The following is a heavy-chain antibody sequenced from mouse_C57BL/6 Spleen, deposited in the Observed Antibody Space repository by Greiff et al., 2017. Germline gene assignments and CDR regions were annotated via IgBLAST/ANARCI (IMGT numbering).Heavy chain of an antibody. J-gene: IGHJ4*01. V-gene: IGHV1-64*01. CDR2: IHPNSGST. D-gene: IGHD2-4*01. CDR1: GYTFTSYW. CDR3: ARYGDYDPNYYAMDY. Sequence: QVQLQQPGAELVKPGASVKLSCKASGYTFTSYWMHWVKQRPGQGLEWIGMIHPNSGSTNYNEKFKSKATLTVDKSSSTAYMQLSSLTSEDSAVYYCARYGDYDPNYYAMDYWGQGTSVTVSS.